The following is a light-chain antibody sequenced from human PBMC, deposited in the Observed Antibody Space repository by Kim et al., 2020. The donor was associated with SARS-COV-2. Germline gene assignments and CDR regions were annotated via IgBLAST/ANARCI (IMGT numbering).Light chain of an antibody. Sequence: SVALGQSAGLPCGGVSIGRKNVHWYQVKPGQGPVLVIYRDNNRPSGIPGRFSGSNSGNTATLTISRARAGDEADYYCQVWVSTTNVFGTGTKVTVL. CDR1: SIGRKN. V-gene: IGLV3-9*01. CDR2: RDN. J-gene: IGLJ1*01. CDR3: QVWVSTTNV.